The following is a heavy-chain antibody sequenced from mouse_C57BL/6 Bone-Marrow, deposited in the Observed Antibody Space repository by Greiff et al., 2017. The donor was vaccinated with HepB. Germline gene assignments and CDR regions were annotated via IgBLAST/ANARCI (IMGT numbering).Heavy chain of an antibody. J-gene: IGHJ2*01. CDR1: GYAFSSSW. V-gene: IGHV1-82*01. CDR3: ASLYYYGNSYDYFDY. CDR2: IYPGDGDT. D-gene: IGHD1-1*01. Sequence: QVQLQQSGPELVKPGASVKISCKASGYAFSSSWMNWVKQRPGKGLEWIGRIYPGDGDTNYNGKFKGKATLTADKSSSTAYMQLSSLTSEDSAVYCYASLYYYGNSYDYFDYWGQGTTLTVSS.